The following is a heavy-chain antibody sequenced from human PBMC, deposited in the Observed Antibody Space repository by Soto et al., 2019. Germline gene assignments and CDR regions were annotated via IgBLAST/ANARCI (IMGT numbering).Heavy chain of an antibody. J-gene: IGHJ6*02. D-gene: IGHD6-13*01. CDR1: GFTFSSYA. Sequence: GGSLRLSCAASGFTFSSYAMSWVSQAPGKGLEWVSAISSSGGSTYYADSVKGRFTISRDNSKNTLYLQMNSLRAEDTAVYYCAKAAAAGWEGYYYGMDVWGQGTTVTVSS. V-gene: IGHV3-23*01. CDR3: AKAAAAGWEGYYYGMDV. CDR2: ISSSGGST.